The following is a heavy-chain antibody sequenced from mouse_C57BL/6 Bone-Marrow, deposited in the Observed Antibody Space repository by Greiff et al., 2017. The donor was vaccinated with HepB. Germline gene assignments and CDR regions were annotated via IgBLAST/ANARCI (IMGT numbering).Heavy chain of an antibody. CDR2: IDPENGDT. J-gene: IGHJ3*01. D-gene: IGHD2-3*01. V-gene: IGHV14-4*01. CDR1: GFNIKDDY. CDR3: TTRGNGYSWFAY. Sequence: EVQLQQSGAELVRPGASVKLSCTASGFNIKDDYMHWVKQRPEQGLEWIGWIDPENGDTEYASKFQGKATITADTSSNTASLQLSSLQSEDTAVYYCTTRGNGYSWFAYWGQGTLVTVSA.